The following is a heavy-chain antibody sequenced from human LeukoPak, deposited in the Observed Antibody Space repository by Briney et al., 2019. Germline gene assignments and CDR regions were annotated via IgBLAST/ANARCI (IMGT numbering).Heavy chain of an antibody. V-gene: IGHV1-18*01. CDR2: ISAYNGNT. Sequence: ASMKVSCKTSGYTFPSYGFSWVRQAPRQGLEWMGWISAYNGNTNYAQKLQGRVTMTTDTSTSTAYMELRSLRSDDTAVYYCARDPLHLGFDYWGQGTLVTVSS. CDR1: GYTFPSYG. CDR3: ARDPLHLGFDY. J-gene: IGHJ4*02.